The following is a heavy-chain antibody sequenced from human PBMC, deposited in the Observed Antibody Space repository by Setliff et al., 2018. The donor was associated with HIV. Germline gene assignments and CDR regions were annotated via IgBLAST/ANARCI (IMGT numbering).Heavy chain of an antibody. CDR3: ARGIAAAEGYFDY. D-gene: IGHD6-13*01. V-gene: IGHV4-31*03. CDR1: GGSISSGGYY. CDR2: IYHSGIT. Sequence: SETLSLTCTVSGGSISSGGYYWSWIRQHPGRGLEWIGYIYHSGITYHNPSLKSRVTISLDTSKNQFSLKLSSVTAADTAVYYCARGIAAAEGYFDYWGQGTLVTVSS. J-gene: IGHJ4*02.